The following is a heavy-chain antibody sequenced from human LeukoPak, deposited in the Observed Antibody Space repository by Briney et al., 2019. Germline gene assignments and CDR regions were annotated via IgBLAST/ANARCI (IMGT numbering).Heavy chain of an antibody. Sequence: PGGSLRLSCAASGFTFSSYAMHWVRQAPGKGLEWVAVISYDGSNKYYADSVKGRFTISRDNAKNSLYLQMNSLRAEDTAVYYCASSANDFWSGPVDYWGQGTLVTVSS. V-gene: IGHV3-30-3*01. CDR1: GFTFSSYA. D-gene: IGHD3-3*01. J-gene: IGHJ4*02. CDR2: ISYDGSNK. CDR3: ASSANDFWSGPVDY.